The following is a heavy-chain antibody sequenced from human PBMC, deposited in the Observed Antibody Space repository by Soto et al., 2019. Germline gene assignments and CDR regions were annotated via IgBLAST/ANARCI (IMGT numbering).Heavy chain of an antibody. CDR2: ISGSGGST. CDR3: AKAPPRCSGGSCYSYYFDY. D-gene: IGHD2-15*01. J-gene: IGHJ4*02. V-gene: IGHV3-23*01. CDR1: GFFFSSYT. Sequence: GGSLRLSCAASGFFFSSYTMHWVRQAQGKGLEWVSAISGSGGSTYYADSVKGRFTISRDNSKNTLYLQMNSLRAEDTAVYYCAKAPPRCSGGSCYSYYFDYWGQGTLVTVSS.